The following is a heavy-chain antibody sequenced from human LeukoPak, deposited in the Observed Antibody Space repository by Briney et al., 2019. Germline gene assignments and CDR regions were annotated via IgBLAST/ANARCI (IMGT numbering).Heavy chain of an antibody. Sequence: SETLSLTCTVSGGSISSYYWSWIRQPAGKGLEWLGRIYTSGSTNYNPSLKSRVTMSVDTSKNQFSLKLSSVTAADTAVYYCARAVNYDFWSGHYYMDVWGKGTTVTVSS. V-gene: IGHV4-4*07. J-gene: IGHJ6*03. CDR3: ARAVNYDFWSGHYYMDV. D-gene: IGHD3-3*01. CDR2: IYTSGST. CDR1: GGSISSYY.